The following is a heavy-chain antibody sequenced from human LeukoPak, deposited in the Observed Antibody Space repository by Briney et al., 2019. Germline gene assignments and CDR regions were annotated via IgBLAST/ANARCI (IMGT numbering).Heavy chain of an antibody. D-gene: IGHD3-22*01. CDR1: GFTFSTYW. CDR3: ARVDDSSGYYYDFDY. V-gene: IGHV3-21*01. CDR2: ISSSSSYI. J-gene: IGHJ4*02. Sequence: TGGSLRLSCAASGFTFSTYWMSWVRQAPGKGLEWVSSISSSSSYIYYADSVKGRFTISRDNAKNSLYLQMNSLRAEDTAVYYCARVDDSSGYYYDFDYWGQGTLVTVSS.